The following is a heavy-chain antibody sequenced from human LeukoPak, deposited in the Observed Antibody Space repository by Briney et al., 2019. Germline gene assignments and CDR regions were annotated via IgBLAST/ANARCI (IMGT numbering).Heavy chain of an antibody. CDR2: ITSSGNSI. V-gene: IGHV3-48*01. D-gene: IGHD6-19*01. CDR1: GFSFRSHG. J-gene: IGHJ4*02. CDR3: ARDVATSGWATFY. Sequence: PGGSQRLSCAASGFSFRSHGMNWVRQAPGKGLEWVSYITSSGNSINYADSVKGRFTISRDNAKNSLYLQMNSLRVENTAVYYCARDVATSGWATFYWGPGTLVSVSS.